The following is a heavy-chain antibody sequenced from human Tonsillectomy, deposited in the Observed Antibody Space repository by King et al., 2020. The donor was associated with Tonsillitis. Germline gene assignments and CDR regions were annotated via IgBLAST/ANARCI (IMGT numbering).Heavy chain of an antibody. CDR1: GHIFNNYW. J-gene: IGHJ4*02. CDR3: ARPPRGCTSTSCYLYY. V-gene: IGHV5-10-1*03. CDR2: IDPSDSHA. D-gene: IGHD2-2*01. Sequence: VQLVQSGAEVKKPGESLRISCKGSGHIFNNYWINWVRQMPGKGLEWMGRIDPSDSHANYGPSFQGHVTTSVDKSINTAFLQWSSLKASDTAMYYCARPPRGCTSTSCYLYYWGQGTLVTVSS.